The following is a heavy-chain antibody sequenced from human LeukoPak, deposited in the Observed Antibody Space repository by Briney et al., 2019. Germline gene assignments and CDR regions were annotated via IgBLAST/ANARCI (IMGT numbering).Heavy chain of an antibody. D-gene: IGHD3-10*01. Sequence: PGGSLRLSCTTSGFTFGDYAMSWVRQAPGKGLEWVGLIRSQGYGGTTQYAASVKGRFTISRDDSKSIAYLQMNSLKTEDTAVYYCTRVSRSGSYSDFWGQGTLVTVPS. CDR3: TRVSRSGSYSDF. V-gene: IGHV3-49*04. J-gene: IGHJ4*02. CDR1: GFTFGDYA. CDR2: IRSQGYGGTT.